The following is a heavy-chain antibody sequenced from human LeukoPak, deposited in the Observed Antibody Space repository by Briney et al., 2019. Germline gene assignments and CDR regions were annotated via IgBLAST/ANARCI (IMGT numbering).Heavy chain of an antibody. CDR2: IYYSGST. V-gene: IGHV4-61*05. Sequence: SETLSLTCTVSGGSISSSSYYWGWIRQPPGKGLEWIGYIYYSGSTNYNPSLKSRVTISVDTSKNQFSLELSSVTAADTAVYYCARAVTHPFDYWGQGTLVTVSS. J-gene: IGHJ4*02. D-gene: IGHD4-17*01. CDR1: GGSISSSSYY. CDR3: ARAVTHPFDY.